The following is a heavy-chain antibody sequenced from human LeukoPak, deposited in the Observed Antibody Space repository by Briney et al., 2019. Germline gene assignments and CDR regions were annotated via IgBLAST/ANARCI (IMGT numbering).Heavy chain of an antibody. Sequence: GGSLRLSCAASGFTFSSYSMNWVRQAPGKGLEWISYIISSSSTIYYADSVKGRFTISRDTSKNTLYLQINSLRVEDTAVYYCIVFGDSNHWGQGTLVTVSS. CDR1: GFTFSSYS. V-gene: IGHV3-48*01. CDR2: IISSSSTI. D-gene: IGHD4-17*01. CDR3: IVFGDSNH. J-gene: IGHJ5*02.